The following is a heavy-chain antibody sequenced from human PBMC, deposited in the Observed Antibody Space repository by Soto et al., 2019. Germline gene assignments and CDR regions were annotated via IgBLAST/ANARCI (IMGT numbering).Heavy chain of an antibody. CDR1: GYTFTSYG. CDR3: ARDLVTSSSWANTPDV. V-gene: IGHV1-18*01. Sequence: ASVKVSCTASGYTFTSYGITWVRQAPGQGLEWMGWISAYNGNTKYAQKFQGRVTMTTDTSTSTAYMELRSLRSDDTAVYYCARDLVTSSSWANTPDVWGQGTLVTVSS. CDR2: ISAYNGNT. J-gene: IGHJ4*02. D-gene: IGHD6-13*01.